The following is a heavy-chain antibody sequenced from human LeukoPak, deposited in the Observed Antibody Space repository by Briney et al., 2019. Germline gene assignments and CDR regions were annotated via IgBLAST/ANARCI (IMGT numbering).Heavy chain of an antibody. CDR1: GFTFTDYY. CDR2: ISSTGSSM. Sequence: GSLRLSCAASGFTFTDYYMGWIRQAPGKGLEWVSYISSTGSSMYYADSLKGRFTISRDSAKNSLYLQMNSLRTEDTAVYYCARKTFGGNSWYFDYWGQGTLVTVSS. D-gene: IGHD4-23*01. V-gene: IGHV3-11*04. J-gene: IGHJ4*02. CDR3: ARKTFGGNSWYFDY.